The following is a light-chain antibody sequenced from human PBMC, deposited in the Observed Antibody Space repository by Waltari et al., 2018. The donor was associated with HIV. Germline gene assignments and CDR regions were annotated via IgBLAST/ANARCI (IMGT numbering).Light chain of an antibody. V-gene: IGKV3-15*01. Sequence: EIVLTQSPATLAVSPGEGATLSCRASKSISVYLAWYQQKPGQIHRLLIDDASTRAPGIPPRFSGSGSGTDFTLNISSLQSEDFAIYYCQQYKNWPPLSFGGGTKVEIK. CDR1: KSISVY. CDR2: DAS. J-gene: IGKJ4*01. CDR3: QQYKNWPPLS.